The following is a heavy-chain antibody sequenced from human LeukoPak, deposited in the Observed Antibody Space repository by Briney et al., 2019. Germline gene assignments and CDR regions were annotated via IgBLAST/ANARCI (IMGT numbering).Heavy chain of an antibody. J-gene: IGHJ3*02. CDR2: ISGSGGST. CDR3: ASSTVTHRDDAFDI. V-gene: IGHV3-23*01. D-gene: IGHD4-17*01. CDR1: GFTFSIYA. Sequence: GGSLRLSCAASGFTFSIYAMSWVRQATRKGLEWVSGISGSGGSTYYADSVKGRFTISRDNSKNTLYLQMNSLRAEDTAVYYCASSTVTHRDDAFDIWGQGTMVTVSS.